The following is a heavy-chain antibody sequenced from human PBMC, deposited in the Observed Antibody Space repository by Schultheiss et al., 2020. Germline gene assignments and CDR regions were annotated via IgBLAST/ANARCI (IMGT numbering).Heavy chain of an antibody. Sequence: SETLSLTCAISGGTFSGHYWNWIRQSPGKGLEWIAEISDNGVINYKPSLKSRLSLSVDTSKRQVSLKLSSVTAADTAVYYCARLSGTYGSDCDYWGQGTLVTVSS. CDR2: ISDNGVI. CDR1: GGTFSGHY. D-gene: IGHD1-26*01. V-gene: IGHV4-34*01. CDR3: ARLSGTYGSDCDY. J-gene: IGHJ4*02.